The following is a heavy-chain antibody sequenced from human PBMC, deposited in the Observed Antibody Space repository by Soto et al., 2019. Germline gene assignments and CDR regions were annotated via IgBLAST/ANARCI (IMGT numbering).Heavy chain of an antibody. CDR2: ISYDGSNK. V-gene: IGHV3-30*18. Sequence: GGSLRLSCAASGFTFSSYGMHWVRQAPGKGLEWVAVISYDGSNKYYADSVKGRFTISRDNSKNTLYLQMNSLRAEDTAVYYCAKGDFDYWGQGTLVTVSS. CDR1: GFTFSSYG. CDR3: AKGDFDY. J-gene: IGHJ4*02.